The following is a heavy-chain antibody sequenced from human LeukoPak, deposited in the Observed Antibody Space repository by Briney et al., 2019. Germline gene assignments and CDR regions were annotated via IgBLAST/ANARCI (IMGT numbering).Heavy chain of an antibody. CDR2: ISAYNGNT. V-gene: IGHV1-18*01. CDR3: ARAEGWYSYGKDYYYGMDV. Sequence: ASVKVSCKASGYTFTSYGISWVRQAPGQGLEWMGWISAYNGNTNYAQKPQGRVTMTTDTSTGTAYMELRSLRSDDTAVYYCARAEGWYSYGKDYYYGMDVWGQGTTVTVSS. J-gene: IGHJ6*02. D-gene: IGHD5-18*01. CDR1: GYTFTSYG.